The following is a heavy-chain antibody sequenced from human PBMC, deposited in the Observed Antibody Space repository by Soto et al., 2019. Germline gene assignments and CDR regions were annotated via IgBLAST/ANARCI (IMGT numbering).Heavy chain of an antibody. CDR3: ARGESSSWYYYYCMDV. Sequence: PGGSLRLSFAASGFTFRDHYMDWVRQAPGKGLERVGRTRNKANSYTTEYAASVKGRFTISRDDSKNSLYLQMNSRKTEDTAVYYCARGESSSWYYYYCMDVWGQGTTVTVSS. CDR1: GFTFRDHY. CDR2: TRNKANSYTT. J-gene: IGHJ6*02. D-gene: IGHD6-13*01. V-gene: IGHV3-72*01.